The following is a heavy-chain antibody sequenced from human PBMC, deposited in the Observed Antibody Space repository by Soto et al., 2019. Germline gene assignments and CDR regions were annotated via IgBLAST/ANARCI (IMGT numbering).Heavy chain of an antibody. Sequence: QGQLVQSGAEVKKPGASVKVSCKASGYTFTSYGTSSVRQAPGQGLEWMGWINAYNGNTNYAQKLQGRATMTTDTSTSIDYMELRSLRSDVTSVYYCARDRTVVIDYWGQGTLVTVSS. CDR3: ARDRTVVIDY. V-gene: IGHV1-18*01. CDR1: GYTFTSYG. D-gene: IGHD4-17*01. CDR2: INAYNGNT. J-gene: IGHJ4*02.